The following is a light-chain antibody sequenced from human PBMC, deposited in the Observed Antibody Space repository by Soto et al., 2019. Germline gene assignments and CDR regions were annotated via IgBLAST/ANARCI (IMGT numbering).Light chain of an antibody. J-gene: IGLJ2*01. CDR1: SSDVGGYNY. Sequence: QSVLTQPPSASGSPGQSVTISCTGTSSDVGGYNYVSWYQQHPGKAPKLMIYEVSKRPSGVPDRFSGSKSGNTASLTVSGLQAEDEADYYCSSYAGSNIRMVFGGGTKLTVL. CDR3: SSYAGSNIRMV. V-gene: IGLV2-8*01. CDR2: EVS.